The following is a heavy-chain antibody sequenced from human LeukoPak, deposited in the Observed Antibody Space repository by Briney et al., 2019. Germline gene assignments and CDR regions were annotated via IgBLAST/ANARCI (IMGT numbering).Heavy chain of an antibody. CDR2: IYHSGST. V-gene: IGHV4-4*02. D-gene: IGHD6-13*01. CDR1: GGSISSSNW. J-gene: IGHJ4*02. CDR3: ASTKPQIAAAGPFDY. Sequence: PSGTLSLTCAVSGGSISSSNWWSWVRPPPGKGLEWIGEIYHSGSTYYNPSLKSRVTISVDRSKNQFSLKLSSVTAADTAVYYCASTKPQIAAAGPFDYWGQGTLVTVSS.